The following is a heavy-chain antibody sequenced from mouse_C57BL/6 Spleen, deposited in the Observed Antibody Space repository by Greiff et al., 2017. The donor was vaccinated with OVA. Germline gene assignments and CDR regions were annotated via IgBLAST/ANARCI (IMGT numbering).Heavy chain of an antibody. Sequence: EVQLQQSGPGLVKPSQSLSLTCSVTGYSITSGYYWNWIRQFPGNKLEWMGYISYDGSNNYNPSLKNRISITRDTSKNQFFLKLNSVTTEDTATYYCAREDGYGGFAYWGQGTLVTVSA. V-gene: IGHV3-6*01. J-gene: IGHJ3*01. D-gene: IGHD2-2*01. CDR2: ISYDGSN. CDR3: AREDGYGGFAY. CDR1: GYSITSGYY.